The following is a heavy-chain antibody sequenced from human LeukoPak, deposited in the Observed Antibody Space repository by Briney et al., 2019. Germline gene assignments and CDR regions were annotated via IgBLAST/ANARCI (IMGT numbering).Heavy chain of an antibody. Sequence: SVKVSCKASGGTFSSYAISWVRQAPGHGLEWMGGIIPIFGTANYAQKFQGRVTITADESTSTAYMELSSLRSEDTAVYYCASRYSSGWRRGFDPWGQGTLVTVSS. CDR1: GGTFSSYA. D-gene: IGHD6-19*01. V-gene: IGHV1-69*13. J-gene: IGHJ5*02. CDR3: ASRYSSGWRRGFDP. CDR2: IIPIFGTA.